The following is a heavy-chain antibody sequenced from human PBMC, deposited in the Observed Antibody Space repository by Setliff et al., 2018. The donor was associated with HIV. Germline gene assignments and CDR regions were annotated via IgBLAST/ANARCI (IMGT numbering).Heavy chain of an antibody. V-gene: IGHV4-59*08. Sequence: SETLSLTCTVSGGSISSFFWSWIRQPPGKGLEWIGHISYSGSTNYNPSLKSRVTISVDTSKNQFSLKLTSVTAADKAVYYCARRRSRPSGFYSKYYMDVWGKGTTVTVSS. D-gene: IGHD3-22*01. CDR2: ISYSGST. J-gene: IGHJ6*03. CDR3: ARRRSRPSGFYSKYYMDV. CDR1: GGSISSFF.